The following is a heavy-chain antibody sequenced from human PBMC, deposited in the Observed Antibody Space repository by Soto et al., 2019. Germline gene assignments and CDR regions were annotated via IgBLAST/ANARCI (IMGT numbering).Heavy chain of an antibody. CDR1: GFTFSSYG. Sequence: GESLKISCAASGFTFSSYGMHWVRQAPGKGLEWVAVIWYDGSNKYYVDSVKGGFTISRDKSKNTLYLQMNSLRAEDTAVYYCARDTSVGSDYSPRPDYYGMDVWGQGTTVTVSS. D-gene: IGHD4-4*01. V-gene: IGHV3-33*01. J-gene: IGHJ6*02. CDR2: IWYDGSNK. CDR3: ARDTSVGSDYSPRPDYYGMDV.